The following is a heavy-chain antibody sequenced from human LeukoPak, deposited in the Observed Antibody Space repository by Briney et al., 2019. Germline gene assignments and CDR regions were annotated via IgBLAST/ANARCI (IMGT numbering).Heavy chain of an antibody. Sequence: PGGSLRLSCAASGSTFSNYWMHWVRLAPGKGPMWVSRISTDGRFTSYADSVKGRFTISRDNAENTLYLHMSSLRAEDTALYYCARDFLHSPNCPGCWGQGTLVTVSS. D-gene: IGHD1-1*01. CDR3: ARDFLHSPNCPGC. CDR1: GSTFSNYW. CDR2: ISTDGRFT. V-gene: IGHV3-74*01. J-gene: IGHJ4*02.